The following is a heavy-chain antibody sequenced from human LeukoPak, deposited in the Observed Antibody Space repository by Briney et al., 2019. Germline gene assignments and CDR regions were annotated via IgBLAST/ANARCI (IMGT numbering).Heavy chain of an antibody. CDR2: IYPGDSDT. Sequence: GESLKISCKGSGYSFASYWIGWVRQLPGKGLEWMGIIYPGDSDTRYSPSFQGQVTISADKSISTAYLQWSSLKASDTAMYYCARRKKSSSTYYFDYWGQGTLVTVSS. D-gene: IGHD6-6*01. CDR1: GYSFASYW. CDR3: ARRKKSSSTYYFDY. J-gene: IGHJ4*02. V-gene: IGHV5-51*01.